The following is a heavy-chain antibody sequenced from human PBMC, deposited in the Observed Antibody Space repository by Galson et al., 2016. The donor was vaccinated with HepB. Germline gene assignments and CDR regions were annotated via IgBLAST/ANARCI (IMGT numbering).Heavy chain of an antibody. D-gene: IGHD1-1*01. CDR3: AREALERGENDS. CDR2: ISYDGSSI. CDR1: GFTFTSYT. J-gene: IGHJ5*01. Sequence: SLRLSCAASGFTFTSYTLHWVRQAPGKGPEWVAVISYDGSSIYYADSAKGRFTISRDNSKNTLYLQMNSLRAEDTAVYFCAREALERGENDSWGQGTLVTVSS. V-gene: IGHV3-30*04.